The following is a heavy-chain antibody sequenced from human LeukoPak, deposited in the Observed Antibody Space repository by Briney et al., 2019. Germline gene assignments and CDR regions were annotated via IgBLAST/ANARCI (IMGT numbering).Heavy chain of an antibody. Sequence: ASVKVSCKASGYTFTSYGISWVRQAPRQGLEWMGWISAYNGDTNYAHNLQGRVAMTTDTSTSTAYMELRSLRSDDTAVYYCARGRPSDYWGQGTLVTVSS. CDR2: ISAYNGDT. V-gene: IGHV1-18*01. CDR1: GYTFTSYG. CDR3: ARGRPSDY. J-gene: IGHJ4*02.